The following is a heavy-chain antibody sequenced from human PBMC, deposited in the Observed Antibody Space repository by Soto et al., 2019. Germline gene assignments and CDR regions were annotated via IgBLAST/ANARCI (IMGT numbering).Heavy chain of an antibody. Sequence: GGSLRLSCAASGFTFSSYWMSWVRQAPGKGLEWVANIKQDGSEKYYVDSVKGRFTISRDNAKNSLYLQMNSLRAEDTAVYYCARAPDYDFWSGSCYYYGMDVWGQGTTVTVSS. CDR1: GFTFSSYW. CDR3: ARAPDYDFWSGSCYYYGMDV. D-gene: IGHD3-3*01. CDR2: IKQDGSEK. J-gene: IGHJ6*02. V-gene: IGHV3-7*01.